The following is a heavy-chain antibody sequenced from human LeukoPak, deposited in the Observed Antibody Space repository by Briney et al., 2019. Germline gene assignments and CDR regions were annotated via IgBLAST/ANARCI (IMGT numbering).Heavy chain of an antibody. J-gene: IGHJ6*03. CDR1: GFTFSSYA. CDR2: ISYDGSNK. D-gene: IGHD4-11*01. Sequence: GGSLRPSCAASGFTFSSYAMHWVRQAPGKGLEWVAVISYDGSNKYYADSVKGRFTISRDNSKNTLYLQMNSLRAEDTAVYYCASWMTTLNYMDVWGKGTTVTVS. V-gene: IGHV3-30-3*01. CDR3: ASWMTTLNYMDV.